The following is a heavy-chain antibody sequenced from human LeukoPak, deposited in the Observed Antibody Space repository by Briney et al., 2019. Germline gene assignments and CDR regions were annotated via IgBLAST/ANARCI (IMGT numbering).Heavy chain of an antibody. CDR2: FDPEDGET. V-gene: IGHV1-24*01. D-gene: IGHD3-22*01. CDR3: ATGSYYYDSSGYQGYFQH. Sequence: ASVKVSCKVSGYSLSELSINGVRQAPGKGLEWMGGFDPEDGETIYAQRFQGRVTMTEDTSTDTAYMELSSLRSEDAAVYYCATGSYYYDSSGYQGYFQHWGQGTLVTVSS. J-gene: IGHJ1*01. CDR1: GYSLSELS.